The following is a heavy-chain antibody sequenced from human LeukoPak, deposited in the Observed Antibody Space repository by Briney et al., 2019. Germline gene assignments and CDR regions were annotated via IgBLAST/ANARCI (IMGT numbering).Heavy chain of an antibody. D-gene: IGHD2-15*01. V-gene: IGHV1-2*02. Sequence: ASVKVSCKASGYTFTGYYMDWVRQAPGQGLEWMGWINPNSGGTNYAQKFQGRVTMTRDTSISTAYMELSRLRSDDTAVYYCARSTVVAATLCPDYWGQGTLVTVSS. J-gene: IGHJ4*02. CDR1: GYTFTGYY. CDR3: ARSTVVAATLCPDY. CDR2: INPNSGGT.